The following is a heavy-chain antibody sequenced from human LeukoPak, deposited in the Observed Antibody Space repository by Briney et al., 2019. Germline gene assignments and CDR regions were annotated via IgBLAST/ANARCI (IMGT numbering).Heavy chain of an antibody. CDR2: INPSGGST. J-gene: IGHJ4*02. D-gene: IGHD5-24*01. Sequence: GASVKVSCKASGYTFTSYYMRWVRQAPGQGLEWMGIINPSGGSTSYAQKFQGRVTMTRDTSTSTVYMELSSLRSEDTAVYYCARDRLCRWLQLCGYFDYWGQGTLVAVSS. CDR3: ARDRLCRWLQLCGYFDY. V-gene: IGHV1-46*01. CDR1: GYTFTSYY.